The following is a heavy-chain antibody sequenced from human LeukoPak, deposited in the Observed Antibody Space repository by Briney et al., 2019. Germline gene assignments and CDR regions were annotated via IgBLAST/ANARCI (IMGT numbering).Heavy chain of an antibody. CDR1: GYSFTSYW. D-gene: IGHD2-15*01. Sequence: PGESLKISGKGSGYSFTSYWTGCVRHIRKKGLEWMEIIYPGDSDTRYSPSFQGQVTISADKSISTAYLQWSSLKASDTAMYYCARSFPSGYCSGGSCPGAFDIWGQGTMVTVSS. J-gene: IGHJ3*02. CDR3: ARSFPSGYCSGGSCPGAFDI. CDR2: IYPGDSDT. V-gene: IGHV5-51*01.